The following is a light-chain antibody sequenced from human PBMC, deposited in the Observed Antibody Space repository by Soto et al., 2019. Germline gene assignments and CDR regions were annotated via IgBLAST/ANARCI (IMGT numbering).Light chain of an antibody. Sequence: EIVLTQSPGTLSLSPGERATLSCKASERVSDSYFAWFQQKPGQPPRLLIYGSSSRATGVPDRFSGRASGTDFTLTISTLQPEDFAVYFCQPYHESSTFTFGQETKV. CDR1: ERVSDSY. V-gene: IGKV3-20*01. J-gene: IGKJ1*01. CDR3: QPYHESSTFT. CDR2: GSS.